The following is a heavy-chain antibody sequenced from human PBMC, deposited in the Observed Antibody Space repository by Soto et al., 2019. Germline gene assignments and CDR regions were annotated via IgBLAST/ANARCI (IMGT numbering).Heavy chain of an antibody. J-gene: IGHJ6*02. CDR1: GFTFSSYG. Sequence: PGGSLRLSCAASGFTFSSYGMHWVRQAPGKGLEWVAVISYDGSNKYYADSVKGRFTISRDNSKNKQYLQMNSLRAEDTAVYSCAKDPNSGYDGYYYGMDVWGPGTTVTASS. V-gene: IGHV3-30*18. D-gene: IGHD5-12*01. CDR3: AKDPNSGYDGYYYGMDV. CDR2: ISYDGSNK.